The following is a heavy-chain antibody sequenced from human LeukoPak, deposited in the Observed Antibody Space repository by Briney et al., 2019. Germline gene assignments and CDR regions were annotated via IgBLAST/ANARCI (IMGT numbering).Heavy chain of an antibody. V-gene: IGHV3-30*02. CDR2: IRYDGSNK. D-gene: IGHD3-22*01. Sequence: PGGSLRLSCAASGFTFSSYGMHWVRQAPGKGLEWVAFIRYDGSNKYYADSVKGRFTISRDNSKNTLYLQMNSLRAEDTAVYYCAKRAPYYYDSSGYYSRSSPFDYWGQGTLATVSS. J-gene: IGHJ4*02. CDR3: AKRAPYYYDSSGYYSRSSPFDY. CDR1: GFTFSSYG.